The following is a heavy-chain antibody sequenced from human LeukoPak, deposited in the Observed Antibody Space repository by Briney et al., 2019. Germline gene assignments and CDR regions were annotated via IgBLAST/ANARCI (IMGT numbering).Heavy chain of an antibody. V-gene: IGHV4-39*07. J-gene: IGHJ4*02. D-gene: IGHD3-9*01. CDR3: AARDILTGLHDY. CDR1: GGSISSSSYY. CDR2: INHSGNT. Sequence: SETLSLTCTVSGGSISSSSYYWGWIRQPPGKGLEWIGEINHSGNTNYNSPLKSRVTISVDTSKNQFSLNLSSVTAADTAVYYCAARDILTGLHDYWGQGTLVTVSS.